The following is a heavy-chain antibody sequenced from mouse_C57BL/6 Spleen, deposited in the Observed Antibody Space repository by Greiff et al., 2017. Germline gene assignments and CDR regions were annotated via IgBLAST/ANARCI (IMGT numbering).Heavy chain of an antibody. CDR2: IHPNSGST. D-gene: IGHD3-2*02. CDR1: GYTFPSYW. V-gene: IGHV1-64*01. Sequence: QVQLQQPGAELVKPGASVKLSCKASGYTFPSYWMHWVKQRPGQGLEWIGMIHPNSGSTNYNEKFKIKATLTVDKSSSTAYMQLSSLTSEDSAVYYCAREKGQLRLRDAMDYWGQGTSVTVSS. CDR3: AREKGQLRLRDAMDY. J-gene: IGHJ4*01.